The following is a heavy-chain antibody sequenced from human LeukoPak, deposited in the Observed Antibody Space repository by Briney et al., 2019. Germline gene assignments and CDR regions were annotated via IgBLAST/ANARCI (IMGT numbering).Heavy chain of an antibody. CDR1: GYTFTGYY. CDR3: ARDLYDSSGYYSSQDY. D-gene: IGHD3-22*01. CDR2: INPNSGGT. Sequence: ASVKVSCKASGYTFTGYYMHWVRQAPGQGLEWMGWINPNSGGTNYAQKFQGRVTMTRDTSISTAYMELSRLRSDDTAVYYCARDLYDSSGYYSSQDYRGQGTLVTVSS. V-gene: IGHV1-2*02. J-gene: IGHJ4*02.